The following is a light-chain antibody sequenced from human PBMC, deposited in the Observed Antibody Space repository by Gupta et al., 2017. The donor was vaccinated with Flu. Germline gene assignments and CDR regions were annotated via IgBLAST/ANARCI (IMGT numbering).Light chain of an antibody. CDR1: ISNIGSNA. CDR2: GNS. J-gene: IGLJ1*01. CDR3: AAWDDSLSGHYV. Sequence: QSVLTQPPSESGTPGQRVAISCSGSISNIGSNAVNWYQQLPGTAPKLLIYGNSKRPSGGPDRFSGSKSGTSASLAISGLQSEEEADYYCAAWDDSLSGHYVFGTGTKVTVL. V-gene: IGLV1-44*01.